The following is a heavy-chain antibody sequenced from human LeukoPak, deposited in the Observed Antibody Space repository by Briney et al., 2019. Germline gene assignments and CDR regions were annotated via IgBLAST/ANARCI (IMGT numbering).Heavy chain of an antibody. D-gene: IGHD3-22*01. J-gene: IGHJ3*02. CDR2: IIPILGIA. Sequence: GASVKVSCKASGGTFSSYAISWVRQAPGQGLEWMGRIIPILGIANYAQKFQGRVTITADKSTSTAYMELSSLRSDDTAVYYCARRVRSRSSDGDAFDIWGQGTMVTVSS. CDR1: GGTFSSYA. CDR3: ARRVRSRSSDGDAFDI. V-gene: IGHV1-69*04.